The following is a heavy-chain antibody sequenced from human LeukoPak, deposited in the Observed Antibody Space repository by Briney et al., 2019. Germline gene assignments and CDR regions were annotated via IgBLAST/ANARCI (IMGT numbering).Heavy chain of an antibody. D-gene: IGHD5-18*01. CDR1: GYTFTSYY. CDR3: ARGNRRVTDAFDI. CDR2: INPSGGST. Sequence: GASVKVSCKASGYTFTSYYMHWVRQAPGQGLEWMGIINPSGGSTSYAQKFQGRVTMTRDMSTSAVYMELSSLRSEDTAVYYCARGNRRVTDAFDIWGQGTMVTVSS. J-gene: IGHJ3*02. V-gene: IGHV1-46*01.